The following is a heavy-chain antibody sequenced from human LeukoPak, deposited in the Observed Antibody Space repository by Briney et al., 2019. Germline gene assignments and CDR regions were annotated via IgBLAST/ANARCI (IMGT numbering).Heavy chain of an antibody. CDR3: ARGPRNSSGKRGAFDI. J-gene: IGHJ3*02. CDR2: ISSSSSYT. V-gene: IGHV3-48*03. CDR1: GFTFSSYE. Sequence: GGSLRLSCAASGFTFSSYEMNWVRQAPGKGLEWVSYISSSSSYTNYADSVKGRFTISRDNAKNSLYLQMNSLRAEDTAVYYCARGPRNSSGKRGAFDIWGQGTMVTVSS. D-gene: IGHD6-19*01.